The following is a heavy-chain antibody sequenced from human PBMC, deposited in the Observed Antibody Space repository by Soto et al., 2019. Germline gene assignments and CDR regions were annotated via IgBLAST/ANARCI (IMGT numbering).Heavy chain of an antibody. V-gene: IGHV3-23*01. CDR3: AKDDSPPSKYYDFWSGYSYYFDY. D-gene: IGHD3-3*01. Sequence: GESLKISCAASGFTFSSYAMSWVRQAPGKGLEWVSAISGSGGSTYYADSVKGRFTISRDNSKNTLYLQMNSLRAEDTAVYYCAKDDSPPSKYYDFWSGYSYYFDYWGQGTLVTVSS. J-gene: IGHJ4*02. CDR1: GFTFSSYA. CDR2: ISGSGGST.